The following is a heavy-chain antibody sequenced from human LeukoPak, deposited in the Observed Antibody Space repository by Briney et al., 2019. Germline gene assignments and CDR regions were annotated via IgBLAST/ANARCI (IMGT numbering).Heavy chain of an antibody. CDR3: AKDKYSSGWYLGFDL. CDR1: GFTFSRHP. Sequence: GGSLRLSCAASGFTFSRHPMSWVRQAPGKGLEWVSAISGGADSTYYTDSVKGRFTISRDDSENTLYLQMNSLRAEDTAIYYCAKDKYSSGWYLGFDLWGQGTLVTVSS. V-gene: IGHV3-23*01. D-gene: IGHD6-19*01. CDR2: ISGGADST. J-gene: IGHJ5*02.